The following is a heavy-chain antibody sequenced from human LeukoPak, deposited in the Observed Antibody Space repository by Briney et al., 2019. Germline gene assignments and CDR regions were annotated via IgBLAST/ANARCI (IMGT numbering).Heavy chain of an antibody. CDR3: ARDPQGDFSYGMDV. J-gene: IGHJ6*02. CDR1: GYTFTNYY. CDR2: INPSGGHT. V-gene: IGHV1-46*01. Sequence: ASVKVSCKASGYTFTNYYMHWVRQAPGQGREWMGVINPSGGHTDYAQKFQGRVTMTRDTSTSTVYMELGGLRSEDTAVYYCARDPQGDFSYGMDVWGQGTTVIVSS.